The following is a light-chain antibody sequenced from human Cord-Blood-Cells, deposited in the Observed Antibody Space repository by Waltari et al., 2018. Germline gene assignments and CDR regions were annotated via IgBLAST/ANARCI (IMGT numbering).Light chain of an antibody. Sequence: DIVMTQSPDSLAVSLGDRATINCKSSQSVLYSSNNKNYLAWYQQKPGQPTKLLIYWASTRESGVPDRFGGSGSGTDYTLTISSLQAEDVAVYYCQQYYSTPRTFGQGTKVEIK. CDR1: QSVLYSSNNKNY. V-gene: IGKV4-1*01. CDR2: WAS. CDR3: QQYYSTPRT. J-gene: IGKJ1*01.